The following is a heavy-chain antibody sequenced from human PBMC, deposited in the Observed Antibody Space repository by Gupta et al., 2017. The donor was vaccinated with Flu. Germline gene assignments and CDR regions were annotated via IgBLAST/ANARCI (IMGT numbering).Heavy chain of an antibody. CDR2: IIVSFGTA. Sequence: GISWVRQAPGQGLEWMGGIIVSFGTANYAQKFQGRVTITADKSTSTAYMELSSLKSEDTAVYYGARLLMVPHSTLNWFDPWGQGNPGHRLL. CDR1: G. J-gene: IGHJ5*02. CDR3: ARLLMVPHSTLNWFDP. D-gene: IGHD2-8*01. V-gene: IGHV1-69*06.